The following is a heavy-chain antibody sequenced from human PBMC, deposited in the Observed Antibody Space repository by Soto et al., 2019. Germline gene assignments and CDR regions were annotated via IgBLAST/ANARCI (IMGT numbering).Heavy chain of an antibody. J-gene: IGHJ4*02. V-gene: IGHV4-31*03. D-gene: IGHD6-13*01. CDR2: IYYSGST. CDR3: ARTRAAAGRDPDFDY. CDR1: GGSISSGGYY. Sequence: QVQLQESGPGLVKPSQTLSLTCTVSGGSISSGGYYWSWIRQHPGKGLEWIGYIYYSGSTYYNPSLKSRVTISVDTSKNQFSLKLSSVTAADTAVYYCARTRAAAGRDPDFDYWGQGTLVTVSS.